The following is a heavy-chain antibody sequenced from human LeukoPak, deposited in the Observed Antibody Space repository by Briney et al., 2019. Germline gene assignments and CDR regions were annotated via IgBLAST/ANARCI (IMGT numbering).Heavy chain of an antibody. J-gene: IGHJ3*02. D-gene: IGHD2-15*01. CDR3: AREGYCSGGSCFVNDAFDI. Sequence: PSETLSLTCTVSGGSISSYYWSWIRQPPGKGLEWIGYIYYSGSTNYNPSLKSRVTISVDTSKNQFSLKLSSVTAADTAVYYCAREGYCSGGSCFVNDAFDIWGQGTMVTVSS. CDR2: IYYSGST. V-gene: IGHV4-59*01. CDR1: GGSISSYY.